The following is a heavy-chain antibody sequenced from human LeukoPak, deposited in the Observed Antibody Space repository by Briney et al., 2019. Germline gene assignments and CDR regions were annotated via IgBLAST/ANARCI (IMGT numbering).Heavy chain of an antibody. CDR2: INHSGST. Sequence: PSETLSLTCAVYGGSFSGYYWSWIRQPPGKGLEWIGEINHSGSTNYNPSLKSRVTISVDTSKNQFSLKLSSVTAADTAVYYCARHRNYGSGSYRGNYFDYWGQGTLVTVSS. D-gene: IGHD3-10*01. V-gene: IGHV4-34*01. J-gene: IGHJ4*02. CDR1: GGSFSGYY. CDR3: ARHRNYGSGSYRGNYFDY.